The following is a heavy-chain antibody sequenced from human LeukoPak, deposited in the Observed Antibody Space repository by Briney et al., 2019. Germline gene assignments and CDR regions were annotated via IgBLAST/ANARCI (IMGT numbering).Heavy chain of an antibody. CDR2: ISGSGGST. D-gene: IGHD6-19*01. J-gene: IGHJ4*02. CDR3: AKRSISGWPHPLGY. CDR1: GFTFSSYA. V-gene: IGHV3-23*01. Sequence: GGSLRLSCAASGFTFSSYAMSWDRQAPGKGLEWVSAISGSGGSTYYADSVKGRFTISRDNSKNTLYLQMNSLRAEDTAVYYCAKRSISGWPHPLGYWGQGTLVTVSS.